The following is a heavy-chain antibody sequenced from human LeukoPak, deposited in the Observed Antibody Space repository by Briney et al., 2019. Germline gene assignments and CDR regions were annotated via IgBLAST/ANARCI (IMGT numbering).Heavy chain of an antibody. CDR2: ISSSSSYI. V-gene: IGHV3-21*01. D-gene: IGHD2-2*01. Sequence: GGSLRLSCAASGFTFSSYSMNWVRQAPGKGLEWVSSISSSSSYIYYADSVKGRFTISRDNAKNSLYLQMNSLRAEDTAVYYCAKQIALGYCSSTSCSNAFDIWGQGTMVTVSS. J-gene: IGHJ3*02. CDR3: AKQIALGYCSSTSCSNAFDI. CDR1: GFTFSSYS.